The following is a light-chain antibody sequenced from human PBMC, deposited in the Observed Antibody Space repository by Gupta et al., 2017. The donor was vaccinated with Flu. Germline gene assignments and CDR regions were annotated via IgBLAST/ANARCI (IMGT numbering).Light chain of an antibody. CDR1: QSLSKHS. J-gene: IGKJ2*01. V-gene: IGKV3-20*01. CDR3: QQEVSEHPRYT. CDR2: GAS. Sequence: LTLYPGESDTRFCRASQSLSKHSLAWYEKKPCHGPRLLIYGASRRAKGSIDRCSGSGDGTDCNLIISRRDPEDFAVYYCQQEVSEHPRYTFGQGTKLEIK.